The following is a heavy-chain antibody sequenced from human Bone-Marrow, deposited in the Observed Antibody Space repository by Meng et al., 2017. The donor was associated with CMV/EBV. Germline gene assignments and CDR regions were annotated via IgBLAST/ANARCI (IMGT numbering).Heavy chain of an antibody. V-gene: IGHV3-74*01. D-gene: IGHD3-9*01. CDR1: GFTFSSYW. CDR2: INTDGSIT. Sequence: GESLKISCAVSGFTFSSYWMHWVRQAPGKGLLWVSRINTDGSITNFADSVKGRFTISRDNAKNTLYLQMNGLRAEDTAMYYCARDSYDNLDYWGQGTLVTVSS. J-gene: IGHJ4*02. CDR3: ARDSYDNLDY.